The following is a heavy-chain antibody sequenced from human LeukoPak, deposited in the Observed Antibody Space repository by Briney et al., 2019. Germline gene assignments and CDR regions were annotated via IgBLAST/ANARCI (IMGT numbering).Heavy chain of an antibody. J-gene: IGHJ6*03. D-gene: IGHD6-19*01. CDR3: ARDKSFVAGYYYYYMDV. V-gene: IGHV4-59*01. CDR1: GGSISSYY. Sequence: SETLSLTCTVSGGSISSYYWSWIRQPPGKGLEWIGYIYYSGSTNYNPSLKSRVTISVDTSKNQFSLKLSSVTAADTAVYYCARDKSFVAGYYYYYMDVWGKGTTVTVSS. CDR2: IYYSGST.